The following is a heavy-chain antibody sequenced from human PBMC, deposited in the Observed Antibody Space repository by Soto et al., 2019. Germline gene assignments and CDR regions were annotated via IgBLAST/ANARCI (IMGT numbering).Heavy chain of an antibody. J-gene: IGHJ4*02. CDR1: GFTFSNYW. CDR2: IKLDGTEK. D-gene: IGHD3-10*01. V-gene: IGHV3-7*01. CDR3: ARDSGYGSGNSVNHYLDY. Sequence: GGSLRLSCVASGFTFSNYWMSWVRQAPGKGLEWVGTIKLDGTEKKYVDSVKGRFTISRDNAENSVYLQMNRLRAEDTAVYHCARDSGYGSGNSVNHYLDYWGQGTLVTVSS.